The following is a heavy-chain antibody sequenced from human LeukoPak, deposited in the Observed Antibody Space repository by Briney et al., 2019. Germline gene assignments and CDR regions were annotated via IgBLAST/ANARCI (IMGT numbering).Heavy chain of an antibody. J-gene: IGHJ4*02. D-gene: IGHD3-22*01. CDR1: GFTFSSYA. Sequence: GGSLGLSCAASGFTFSSYAMSWVRQAPGKGLEWVSAISGSGGSTYYADSVKGRFTISRDNSKNTLYLQMNSLRAEDTAVYYCAKDYYDSSGYYQHFDYWGQGTLVTVSS. CDR2: ISGSGGST. CDR3: AKDYYDSSGYYQHFDY. V-gene: IGHV3-23*01.